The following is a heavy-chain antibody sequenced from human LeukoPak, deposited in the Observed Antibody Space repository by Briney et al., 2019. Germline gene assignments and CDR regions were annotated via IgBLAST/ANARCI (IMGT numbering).Heavy chain of an antibody. V-gene: IGHV3-30*18. CDR2: ISYDGSNK. J-gene: IGHJ6*04. D-gene: IGHD5-18*01. Sequence: PGGSLRLSCAASGFTFSSYGMHWVRQAPGKGLEWVAVISYDGSNKYYADSVKGRFTISRDNFKNTLYLQMNSLRAEDTAVYYCAKDGGIQPGAYYYGMDVWGKGTTVTVSS. CDR3: AKDGGIQPGAYYYGMDV. CDR1: GFTFSSYG.